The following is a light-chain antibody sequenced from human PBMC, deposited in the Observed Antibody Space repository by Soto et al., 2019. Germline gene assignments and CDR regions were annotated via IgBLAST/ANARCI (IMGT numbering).Light chain of an antibody. CDR3: QQHGGSPIT. CDR1: QSVSSNY. CDR2: ATS. J-gene: IGKJ5*01. V-gene: IGKV3-20*01. Sequence: EIVLTQSPGTLSLSPGERATLSCRASQSVSSNYLAWYQQKPGQAPRLLIYATSSRATGIPDRFSGSGSGPDFTLTISRLEPEDFAVYYCQQHGGSPITFGQGTRLEI.